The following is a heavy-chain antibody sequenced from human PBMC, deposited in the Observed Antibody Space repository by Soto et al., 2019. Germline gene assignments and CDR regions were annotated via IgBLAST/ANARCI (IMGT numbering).Heavy chain of an antibody. Sequence: EVQLVESGGGLVMPGGSLRLSCAASGFTFSNAWMNWVRQAPGKGLEWVGRINTKTEGATTDYVAPVKGRFTISRDDSINTLYLQMNSLKTEDTAVYYCITVSHTLVKPAWGKGTLVTVSS. CDR3: ITVSHTLVKPA. J-gene: IGHJ5*02. V-gene: IGHV3-15*07. CDR2: INTKTEGATT. CDR1: GFTFSNAW. D-gene: IGHD2-2*01.